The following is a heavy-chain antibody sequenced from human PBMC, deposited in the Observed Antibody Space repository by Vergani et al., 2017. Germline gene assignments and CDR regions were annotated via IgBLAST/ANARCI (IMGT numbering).Heavy chain of an antibody. Sequence: EVQLLESGGGGGERGGRGRGGGEAGGGRGGRKERRGGGEEAGEGVEGGSGMRGSGGRTSYADSVKGRFTISRDNSKNTLYLQMNSLRAEDTAVYYCAKDRSSGWDEDDYWGQGTLVTVSS. J-gene: IGHJ4*02. CDR3: AKDRSSGWDEDDY. D-gene: IGHD6-19*01. V-gene: IGHV3-23*01. CDR2: MRGSGGRT. CDR1: GGRGGRKE.